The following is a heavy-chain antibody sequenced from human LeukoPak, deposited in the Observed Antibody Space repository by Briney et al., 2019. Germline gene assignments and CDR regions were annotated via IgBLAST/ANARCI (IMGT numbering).Heavy chain of an antibody. D-gene: IGHD4-17*01. CDR2: IHPKTGVT. CDR3: ARDQRRSTVTTSGY. J-gene: IGHJ4*02. Sequence: VASVKVSCKASGYSFTDHYLHWLRQAPGQGLEWMAWIHPKTGVTNYAERFQGRLSLTRDTSISTAYMELSRLRSDDTAVYYCARDQRRSTVTTSGYWGQGTLVTVSS. CDR1: GYSFTDHY. V-gene: IGHV1-2*02.